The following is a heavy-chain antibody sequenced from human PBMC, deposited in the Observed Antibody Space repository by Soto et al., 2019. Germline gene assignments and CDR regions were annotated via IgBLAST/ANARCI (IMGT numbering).Heavy chain of an antibody. J-gene: IGHJ6*02. Sequence: GGSLRLSCSASGFTFSSYAMHWVRQAPGKGLEYVSAISSNGGSTYYADSVKGRFTISRDNSKNTLYLQMSSLRAEDTAVYYYARSGYYYYYYYGMDVWGQGTTVTVSS. CDR3: ARSGYYYYYYYGMDV. CDR2: ISSNGGST. D-gene: IGHD3-3*01. CDR1: GFTFSSYA. V-gene: IGHV3-64D*08.